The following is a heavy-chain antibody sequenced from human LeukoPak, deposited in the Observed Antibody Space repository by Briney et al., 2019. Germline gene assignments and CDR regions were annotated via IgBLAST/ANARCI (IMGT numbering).Heavy chain of an antibody. V-gene: IGHV3-74*03. CDR1: GFTFSSHW. CDR2: VSRDGSST. J-gene: IGHJ3*02. Sequence: GGSLRLSCVVSGFTFSSHWMHWVRRAPGKGLVWVSRVSRDGSSTMYADSVQGRFTISRDNAKNTLYLQPNSLRAGDTAVYYCARGGSPPEALGDGFDIWGQGTMVTVSS. D-gene: IGHD1-26*01. CDR3: ARGGSPPEALGDGFDI.